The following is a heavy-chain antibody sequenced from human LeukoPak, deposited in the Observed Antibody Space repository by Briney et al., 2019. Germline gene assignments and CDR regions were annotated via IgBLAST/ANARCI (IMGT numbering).Heavy chain of an antibody. CDR3: ARVSWPGRGSRFDP. D-gene: IGHD3-16*01. CDR1: GFTFSSYG. CDR2: IYSSGTT. V-gene: IGHV4-59*01. Sequence: GTLRLSCAASGFTFSSYGMSWVRQAPGKGLEWIGYIYSSGTTDYNPSLKSRVTVSLDTSKNQFSLKLRSVTASDTAIYYCARVSWPGRGSRFDPWGQGTLVTVSS. J-gene: IGHJ5*02.